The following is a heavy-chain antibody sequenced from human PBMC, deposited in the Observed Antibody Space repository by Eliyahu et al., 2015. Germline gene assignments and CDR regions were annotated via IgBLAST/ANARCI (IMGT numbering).Heavy chain of an antibody. Sequence: EVQLLXSGGGLVXPGGSLRLSXAXSXFTFSTYAMSWVRQAPGKGLEXVSSISHTGGTTYFADSMRGRFSISRDNSKNTLYLQINSLRAEDTAIYYCAKVRGFTSPDYWGQGTLVTVSS. J-gene: IGHJ4*02. CDR2: ISHTGGTT. CDR1: XFTFSTYA. V-gene: IGHV3-23*01. D-gene: IGHD3-10*01. CDR3: AKVRGFTSPDY.